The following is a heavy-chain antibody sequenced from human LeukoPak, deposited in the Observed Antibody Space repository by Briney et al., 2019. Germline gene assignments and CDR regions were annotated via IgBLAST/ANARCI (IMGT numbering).Heavy chain of an antibody. CDR3: ARSAAVNYFDY. CDR1: GGSISSGNYY. CDR2: IYYSEST. J-gene: IGHJ4*02. Sequence: SETLSLTCTVFGGSISSGNYYWNSIRQHPGKGLEWIGYIYYSESTYSNPSLKSRITISIDTSKNQFSLKPSSVTVADTAVYFCARSAAVNYFDYWRQGTLVTVSS. D-gene: IGHD2-15*01. V-gene: IGHV4-31*03.